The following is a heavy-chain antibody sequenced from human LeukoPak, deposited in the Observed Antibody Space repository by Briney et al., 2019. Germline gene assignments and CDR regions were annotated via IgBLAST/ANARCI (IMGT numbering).Heavy chain of an antibody. CDR1: GFTFSSYA. CDR3: ARAYYDFWSGYQMDV. CDR2: ISYDGSNK. D-gene: IGHD3-3*01. J-gene: IGHJ6*04. V-gene: IGHV3-30*01. Sequence: GGSPRLSCAASGFTFSSYAMHWVRQAPGKGLEWVAVISYDGSNKYYADSVKGRFTISRDNSKNTLYLQMNSLRAEDTAVYYCARAYYDFWSGYQMDVWGKGTTVTVSS.